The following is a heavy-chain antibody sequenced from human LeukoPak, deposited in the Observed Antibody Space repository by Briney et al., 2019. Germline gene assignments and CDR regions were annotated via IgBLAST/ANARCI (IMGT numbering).Heavy chain of an antibody. CDR3: ARGRIVGANDAFDI. V-gene: IGHV4-34*01. CDR2: INHSGST. D-gene: IGHD1-26*01. J-gene: IGHJ3*02. Sequence: SETLSLTCAVYGGSFSGYYWSWLRQPPGKGLEWIGEINHSGSTNYNPSLKSRVTISVDTSKNQFSLKLSSVTAADTAVYYCARGRIVGANDAFDIWGQGTMVTVSS. CDR1: GGSFSGYY.